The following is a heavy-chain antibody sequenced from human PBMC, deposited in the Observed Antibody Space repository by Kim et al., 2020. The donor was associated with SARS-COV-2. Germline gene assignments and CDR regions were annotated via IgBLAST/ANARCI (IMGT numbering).Heavy chain of an antibody. V-gene: IGHV6-1*01. CDR2: TYYRSKWYN. J-gene: IGHJ6*02. D-gene: IGHD6-13*01. CDR3: ARDQLRPSWQQLEMDV. CDR1: GDSVSSNSAA. Sequence: SQTLSLTCAISGDSVSSNSAAWNWIRQSPSRGLEWLGRTYYRSKWYNDYAVSVKSRITINPDTSKNQFSLQLNSVTPEDTAVYYCARDQLRPSWQQLEMDVWGQGTTVTVSS.